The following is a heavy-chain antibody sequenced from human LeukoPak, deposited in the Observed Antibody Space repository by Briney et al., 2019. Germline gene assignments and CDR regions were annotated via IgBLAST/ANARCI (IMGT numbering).Heavy chain of an antibody. CDR1: GGSFSGYY. J-gene: IGHJ4*02. V-gene: IGHV4-34*01. Sequence: PSETLSLTCAVYGGSFSGYYWSWIRQPPGKGLEWIGEINHSGSTNYNPSLKSRVTISVDTSKNQFSLKLSSVTAADTAVYYCARGGGRGGSYYVRPNFDYWGQGTLVTVSS. CDR2: INHSGST. CDR3: ARGGGRGGSYYVRPNFDY. D-gene: IGHD1-26*01.